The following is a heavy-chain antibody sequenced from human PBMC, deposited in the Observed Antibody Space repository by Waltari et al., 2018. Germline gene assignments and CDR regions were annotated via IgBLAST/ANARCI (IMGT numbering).Heavy chain of an antibody. V-gene: IGHV4-59*11. CDR3: ARDPAAAAAFDAFDI. CDR2: IYYSGST. CDR1: GGSISSHY. D-gene: IGHD6-13*01. Sequence: QVQLQESGPGLVKPSETLSLTCTNSGGSISSHYWSWIRQPPGKGLEWIGYIYYSGSTNYNPSLKSRVTISVDTSKNQFSLKLSSVTAADTAVYYCARDPAAAAAFDAFDIWGQGTMVTVSS. J-gene: IGHJ3*02.